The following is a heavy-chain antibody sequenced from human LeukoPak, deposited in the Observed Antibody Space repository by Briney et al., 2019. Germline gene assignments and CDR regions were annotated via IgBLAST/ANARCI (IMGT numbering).Heavy chain of an antibody. J-gene: IGHJ6*02. CDR3: ARGVEQLVFYYYYYGMDV. CDR2: INHSGST. V-gene: IGHV4-34*01. Sequence: SETLPLTWAVYGGSFSGYYWSWIRQPPGKGLEWIGEINHSGSTNYNPSLKSRVTISVDTSKNQFSLKLSSVTAADTAVYYCARGVEQLVFYYYYYGMDVWGQGTTVTVSS. CDR1: GGSFSGYY. D-gene: IGHD6-6*01.